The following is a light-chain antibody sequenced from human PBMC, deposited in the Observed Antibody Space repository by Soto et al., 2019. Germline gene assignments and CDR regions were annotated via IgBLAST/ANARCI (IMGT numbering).Light chain of an antibody. CDR1: SSDVGGYNY. CDR3: SSYTSSSAYV. Sequence: QSALTQPASVSGSPGQSITISCTGTSSDVGGYNYVSWYQQHPRKAPKLMIYEVSDRPSGVSDRFSGSKSGDTASLTISGRQAEDEADYHCSSYTSSSAYVFGTGTKVTV. CDR2: EVS. J-gene: IGLJ1*01. V-gene: IGLV2-14*01.